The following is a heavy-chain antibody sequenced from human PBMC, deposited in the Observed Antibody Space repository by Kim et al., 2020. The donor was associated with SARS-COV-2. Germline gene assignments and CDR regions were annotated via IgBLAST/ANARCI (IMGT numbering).Heavy chain of an antibody. CDR2: IYYSGST. CDR3: ARHVGGIAAAGIVGYIDY. CDR1: GGSISSSSYY. V-gene: IGHV4-39*01. D-gene: IGHD6-13*01. Sequence: SETLSLTCTVSGGSISSSSYYWGWIRQPPGKGLEWIGSIYYSGSTYYNPSLKSRVTISVDTSKNQFSLKLSSVTAADTAVYYCARHVGGIAAAGIVGYIDYWGQGTLVTVSS. J-gene: IGHJ4*02.